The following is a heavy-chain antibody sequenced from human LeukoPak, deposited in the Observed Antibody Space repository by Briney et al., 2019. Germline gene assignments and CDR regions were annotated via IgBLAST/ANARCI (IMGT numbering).Heavy chain of an antibody. J-gene: IGHJ4*02. Sequence: SGTLSLTCAVSGGSISSSNWWNWVRQPPGKGLEWIGEIFHSGATNYNPSLESRVTISIDKSKNQFSLRLSSVTAADTAVYYCARGVYRGTIRGLLDYWGQGTLLTVLS. D-gene: IGHD3-10*01. CDR1: GGSISSSNW. V-gene: IGHV4-4*02. CDR3: ARGVYRGTIRGLLDY. CDR2: IFHSGAT.